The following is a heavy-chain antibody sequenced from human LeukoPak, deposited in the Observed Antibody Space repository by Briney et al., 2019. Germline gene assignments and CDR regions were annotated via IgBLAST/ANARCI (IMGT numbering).Heavy chain of an antibody. V-gene: IGHV4-59*01. Sequence: PSETLSLTCTVSGGPISSYYWSWIRQPPGKGLEWIGYIYYSGSTNYNPSLKSRVTISVDTSKNQFSLKLSSVTAADTAVYYCARRPSPGAFDIWGQGTMVTVSS. CDR3: ARRPSPGAFDI. CDR2: IYYSGST. CDR1: GGPISSYY. J-gene: IGHJ3*02. D-gene: IGHD3-10*01.